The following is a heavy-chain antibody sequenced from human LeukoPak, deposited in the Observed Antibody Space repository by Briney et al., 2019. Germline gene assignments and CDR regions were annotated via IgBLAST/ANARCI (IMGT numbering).Heavy chain of an antibody. D-gene: IGHD3-22*01. CDR2: IYYSGST. CDR3: ARDKGYYDSSGYYYVGFDY. CDR1: GGSISSYY. V-gene: IGHV4-59*01. J-gene: IGHJ4*02. Sequence: SETLSLTCTVSGGSISSYYWSWIRQPPGKGLEWIGFIYYSGSTNYNPSLKSRVTISVDTSKNQFSLKLSSVTAADTAVYYCARDKGYYDSSGYYYVGFDYWGQGTLVTVSS.